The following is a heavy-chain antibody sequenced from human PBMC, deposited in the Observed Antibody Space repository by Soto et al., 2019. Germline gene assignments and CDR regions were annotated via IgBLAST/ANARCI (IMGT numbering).Heavy chain of an antibody. V-gene: IGHV3-43*01. Sequence: GGSLRLSCAASGFTFDDYTMHWVRQAPGKGLEWVSLISWDGGSTYYADSVKGRFTISSDNSKNSLYLQMNSLRTEDTALYYCAKDIAFGSSGWPPLFDYWGQGTLVTVSS. CDR3: AKDIAFGSSGWPPLFDY. J-gene: IGHJ4*02. CDR2: ISWDGGST. D-gene: IGHD6-19*01. CDR1: GFTFDDYT.